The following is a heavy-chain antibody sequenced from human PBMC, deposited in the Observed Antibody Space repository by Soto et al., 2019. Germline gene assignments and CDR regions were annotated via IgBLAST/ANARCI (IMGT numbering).Heavy chain of an antibody. CDR1: GGSISRGGYS. V-gene: IGHV4-30-2*01. J-gene: IGHJ4*02. CDR3: ARGPPFR. Sequence: SEALSLTCAVSGGSISRGGYSWSWIRQAPGKGLEWIGYIYHSGSTYYNPSLKSRVTISVDRSKNQFSLKLSSVTAADTAVYYCARGPPFRWGQGTLVTVSS. CDR2: IYHSGST.